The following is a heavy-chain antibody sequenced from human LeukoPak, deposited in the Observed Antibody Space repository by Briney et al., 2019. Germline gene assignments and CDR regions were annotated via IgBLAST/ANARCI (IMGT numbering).Heavy chain of an antibody. D-gene: IGHD3-9*01. Sequence: PSETLSLTCTVSGGSISSYYWSWIRQPPGKGLEWIGYIYYSGSTNYNPSLKSRVTISVDTSKNQFSLKLSSVTAADTAVYYCARGDYDILTGYWGTWFDPWGQGTLVTVS. J-gene: IGHJ5*02. CDR2: IYYSGST. V-gene: IGHV4-59*01. CDR1: GGSISSYY. CDR3: ARGDYDILTGYWGTWFDP.